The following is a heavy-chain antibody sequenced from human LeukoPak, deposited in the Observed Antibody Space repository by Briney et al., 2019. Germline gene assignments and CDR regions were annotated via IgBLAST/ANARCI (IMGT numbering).Heavy chain of an antibody. Sequence: PSETLSLTCTVSGGSISSYYWSWIRQPPGKGLEWIGYIYYSGSTNYNPSLKSRVTISVDTSKNQFSLKLSSVTAADTAVYYCARTKGALGYYGMDVWGQGTTVTVSS. CDR2: IYYSGST. D-gene: IGHD2-8*01. V-gene: IGHV4-59*01. CDR1: GGSISSYY. CDR3: ARTKGALGYYGMDV. J-gene: IGHJ6*02.